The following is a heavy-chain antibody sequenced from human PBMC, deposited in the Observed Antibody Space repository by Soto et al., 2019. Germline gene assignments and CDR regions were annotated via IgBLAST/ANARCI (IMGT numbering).Heavy chain of an antibody. CDR1: GYTFTSYG. Sequence: GASVKVSCKASGYTFTSYGISWVRQAPGQGLEWMGWISAYNGNTNYAQKLQGRVTMTTDTSTSTAYMELRSLRSDDTAVYYCARDRRDPFFYCDDDLPDRFYSWGQRTVVPVSA. V-gene: IGHV1-18*01. CDR2: ISAYNGNT. J-gene: IGHJ5*01. D-gene: IGHD3-22*01. CDR3: ARDRRDPFFYCDDDLPDRFYS.